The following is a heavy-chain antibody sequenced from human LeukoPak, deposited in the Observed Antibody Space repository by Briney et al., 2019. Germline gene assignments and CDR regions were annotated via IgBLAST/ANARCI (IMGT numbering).Heavy chain of an antibody. D-gene: IGHD2-15*01. Sequence: GGSLRLSCAASGFTFSSHAMTWARQAPGKGLEWVSAISGSGVYTYYADSVKGRFTISRDNSKNTLYLQINSLRADDTAVYYCANAEGLGSGGCCYPRAYSFDYWGRGILVTASS. CDR1: GFTFSSHA. V-gene: IGHV3-23*01. J-gene: IGHJ4*02. CDR3: ANAEGLGSGGCCYPRAYSFDY. CDR2: ISGSGVYT.